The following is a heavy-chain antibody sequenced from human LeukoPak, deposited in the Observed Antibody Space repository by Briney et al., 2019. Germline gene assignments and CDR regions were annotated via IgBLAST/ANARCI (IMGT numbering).Heavy chain of an antibody. D-gene: IGHD2/OR15-2a*01. V-gene: IGHV3-74*01. J-gene: IGHJ6*02. Sequence: GGSLRLSCAASGFTFSSYWMHWVRQAPGKGLVWVSRINSDGSSTSYADSVKGRFTISRDNAKNTLYLQMNSLRAEDTAVYYCARDESVYDYYYGMDVWGQGTTVTVSS. CDR2: INSDGSST. CDR3: ARDESVYDYYYGMDV. CDR1: GFTFSSYW.